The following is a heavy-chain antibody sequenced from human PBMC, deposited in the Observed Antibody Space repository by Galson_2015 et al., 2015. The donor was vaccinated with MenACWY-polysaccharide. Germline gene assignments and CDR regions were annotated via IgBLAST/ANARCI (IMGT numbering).Heavy chain of an antibody. CDR2: TYYRSKWYN. J-gene: IGHJ4*02. Sequence: CAISGDSVSSNSAAWNWIRQSPSRGLEWLGRTYYRSKWYNDYAVSVKSRITINPDTSKNQFSLQLNSVTPEDTAVYYCARGVGRWLVPPETLYYFDYWGQGTLVTVSS. D-gene: IGHD6-19*01. V-gene: IGHV6-1*01. CDR1: GDSVSSNSAA. CDR3: ARGVGRWLVPPETLYYFDY.